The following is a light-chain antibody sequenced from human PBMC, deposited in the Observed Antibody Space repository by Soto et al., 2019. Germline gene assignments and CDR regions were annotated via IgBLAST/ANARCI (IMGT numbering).Light chain of an antibody. CDR3: QQYGSSRWT. J-gene: IGKJ1*01. CDR1: QSVSSTY. CDR2: AAS. V-gene: IGKV3-20*01. Sequence: PAERATLSCSASQSVSSTYLAWYQQKPGQAPRPLISAASSRATGTPDRISGSGSGTDFTLTISRLEPEDLAVYYCQQYGSSRWTFGQATKV.